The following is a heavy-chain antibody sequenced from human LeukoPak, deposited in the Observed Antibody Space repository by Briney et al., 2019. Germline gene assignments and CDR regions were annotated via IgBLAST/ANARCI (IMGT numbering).Heavy chain of an antibody. V-gene: IGHV3-33*01. CDR2: IWYDGSNK. CDR3: ARDKTVVTPSWFDP. Sequence: HPGGSLRLSCAASGFTFSSYGMHWVRQAPGKGLEWVAVIWYDGSNKYYADSVKGRFTISRGNSKNTLYLQMNSLRAEDTAVYYCARDKTVVTPSWFDPRGQGTLVTVSS. CDR1: GFTFSSYG. D-gene: IGHD4-23*01. J-gene: IGHJ5*02.